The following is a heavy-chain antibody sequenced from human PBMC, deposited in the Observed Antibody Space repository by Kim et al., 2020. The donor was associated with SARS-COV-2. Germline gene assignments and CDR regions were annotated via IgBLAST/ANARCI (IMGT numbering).Heavy chain of an antibody. Sequence: GGSLRLSCAASGFTFSNSAMSWVRQAPGKGLEWVSAISGSGDSTYYADSVKGRFTISRDNSKNTLYLQMNSLRAEDTAVYYCAKDSDGFLTGYYNLFYYGMDVWGQLTTVTVSS. V-gene: IGHV3-23*01. CDR1: GFTFSNSA. CDR2: ISGSGDST. D-gene: IGHD3-9*01. CDR3: AKDSDGFLTGYYNLFYYGMDV. J-gene: IGHJ6*02.